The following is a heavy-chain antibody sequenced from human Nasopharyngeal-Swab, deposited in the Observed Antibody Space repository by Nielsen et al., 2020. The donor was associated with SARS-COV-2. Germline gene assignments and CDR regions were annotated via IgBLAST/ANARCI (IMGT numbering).Heavy chain of an antibody. CDR2: ISGSGGST. J-gene: IGHJ3*02. CDR3: AKDRSMCWSDTPNFGYAFDI. Sequence: WIRQPPGKGLEWVSAISGSGGSTYYADSVKGRFTISRDNSKNTLYLQMNSLRAEDTAVYYCAKDRSMCWSDTPNFGYAFDIWGQGTMVTVSS. V-gene: IGHV3-23*01. D-gene: IGHD3-3*01.